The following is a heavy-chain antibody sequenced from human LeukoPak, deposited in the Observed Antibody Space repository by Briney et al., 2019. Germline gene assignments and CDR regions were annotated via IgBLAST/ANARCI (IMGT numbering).Heavy chain of an antibody. CDR3: AIGGYCSGGSCYAWSPFYFDY. Sequence: ASVKVSCKAPGYTFTSYGISWVRQAPGQGLEWMGWISAYNGNTNYAQKLQGRVTMTTDTSTSTVYMELRSLRSDDTAVYYCAIGGYCSGGSCYAWSPFYFDYWGQGTLVTVSS. CDR2: ISAYNGNT. CDR1: GYTFTSYG. D-gene: IGHD2-15*01. J-gene: IGHJ4*02. V-gene: IGHV1-18*01.